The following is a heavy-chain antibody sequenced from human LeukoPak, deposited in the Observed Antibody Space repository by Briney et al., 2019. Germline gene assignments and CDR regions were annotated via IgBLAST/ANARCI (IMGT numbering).Heavy chain of an antibody. J-gene: IGHJ4*02. CDR1: GFTFSYYW. CDR2: IKQDGSEK. D-gene: IGHD6-19*01. V-gene: IGHV3-7*01. Sequence: PGGSLRLSCAASGFTFSYYWMSWVRQPPGKGLEWVANIKQDGSEKYYVDSVKGRFTISRDNAKNSLYLQMNSLRAEDTAVYYCARVSSLAVAGFFDYWGQGILVTVSS. CDR3: ARVSSLAVAGFFDY.